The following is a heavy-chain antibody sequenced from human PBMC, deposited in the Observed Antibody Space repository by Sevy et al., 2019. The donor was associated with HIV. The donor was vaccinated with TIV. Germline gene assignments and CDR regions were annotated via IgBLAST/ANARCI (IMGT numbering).Heavy chain of an antibody. V-gene: IGHV3-9*01. CDR3: AIDRSYCGGDCYSKITAATDAFDI. CDR1: GFTFDDYA. D-gene: IGHD2-21*02. J-gene: IGHJ3*02. Sequence: GGSLRLSCAASGFTFDDYAMHWVRQAPGKGLEWVSGISWNSGSIGYADSVKGRFTISRDNAKNSLYLQMNSLRAEDTALYYCAIDRSYCGGDCYSKITAATDAFDIWGQGTMVTVSS. CDR2: ISWNSGSI.